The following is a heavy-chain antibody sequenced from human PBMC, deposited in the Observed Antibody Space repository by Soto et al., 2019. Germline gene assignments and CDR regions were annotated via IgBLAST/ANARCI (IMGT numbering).Heavy chain of an antibody. CDR2: ISWNSGSI. CDR1: GFTFDDYA. Sequence: EVQLVESGGGLVQPGRSLRLSCAASGFTFDDYAMHWVRQAPGKGLEWVSGISWNSGSIGYADSVKGRFTISRDNAKNSLYLQMNSLRAEDTALHYCAKVGGYDYGENDYWGQGTLVTVSS. D-gene: IGHD5-12*01. J-gene: IGHJ4*02. V-gene: IGHV3-9*01. CDR3: AKVGGYDYGENDY.